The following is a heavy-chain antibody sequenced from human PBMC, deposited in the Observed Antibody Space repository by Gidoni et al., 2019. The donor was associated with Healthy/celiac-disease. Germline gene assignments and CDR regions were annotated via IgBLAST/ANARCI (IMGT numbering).Heavy chain of an antibody. CDR3: ARGDYYDSSGYYGYFQH. J-gene: IGHJ1*01. Sequence: QVQLVQSGAEVKKPGSSVKVSCQASGGPFSSYAISWVRQAPGQGLEWMGGIIPIFGTANYAQKFQGRVTITADESTSTAYMELSSLRSEDTAVYYCARGDYYDSSGYYGYFQHWGQGTLVTVSS. D-gene: IGHD3-22*01. V-gene: IGHV1-69*01. CDR2: IIPIFGTA. CDR1: GGPFSSYA.